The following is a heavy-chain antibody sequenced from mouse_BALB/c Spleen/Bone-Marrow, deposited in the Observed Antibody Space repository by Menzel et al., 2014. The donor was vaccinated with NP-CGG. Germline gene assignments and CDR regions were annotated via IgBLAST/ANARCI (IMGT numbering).Heavy chain of an antibody. V-gene: IGHV2-6-7*01. D-gene: IGHD1-1*01. J-gene: IGHJ4*01. CDR3: ARGSYGSSLYAMDY. Sequence: VQVVESGPGRVAPSQSLPIPCTVSGFSLTGYGVNWVRQPPGKGLEWLGMIWGDGSTDYNSALKSRLSISKDNSKSQVFLKMNSLQTDDTARYYCARGSYGSSLYAMDYWGQGTSVTVSS. CDR2: IWGDGST. CDR1: GFSLTGYG.